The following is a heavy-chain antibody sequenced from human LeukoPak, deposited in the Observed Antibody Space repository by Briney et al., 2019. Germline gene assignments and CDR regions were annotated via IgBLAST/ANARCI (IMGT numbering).Heavy chain of an antibody. CDR3: ARDRGSSWYFDY. V-gene: IGHV6-1*01. CDR1: GDSVSSNSAT. Sequence: SQTLSLTCAISGDSVSSNSATWNWIRQSPSRGLEWLGRTYYRSKWSNDYAVPVKSRITINPDTSKNQFSLQLNSVTPEDTAMYYCARDRGSSWYFDYWGQGTLVTVSS. J-gene: IGHJ4*01. D-gene: IGHD6-13*01. CDR2: TYYRSKWSN.